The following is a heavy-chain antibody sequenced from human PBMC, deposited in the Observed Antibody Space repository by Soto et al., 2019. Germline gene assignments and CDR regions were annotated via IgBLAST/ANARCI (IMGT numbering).Heavy chain of an antibody. CDR3: VRDGTKTLRDWFDP. Sequence: QVQLQESGPGLVKPSETLSLTCTVSGASISGYYWSWIRKSAGKGLEWIGRIYATGTTDYNPSLKSRVMMSVDTSKKQFSLKLRSVTAADTAVYYCVRDGTKTLRDWFDPWGQGISVTLSS. CDR2: IYATGTT. V-gene: IGHV4-4*07. D-gene: IGHD1-1*01. CDR1: GASISGYY. J-gene: IGHJ5*02.